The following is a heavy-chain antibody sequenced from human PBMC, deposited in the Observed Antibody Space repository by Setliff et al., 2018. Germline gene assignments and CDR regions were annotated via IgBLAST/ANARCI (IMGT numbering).Heavy chain of an antibody. Sequence: PSETLSLTCSVSGGSISNYYWSWIRQSPGKGLEWIGYIYNGGSTDYNPSVKSRVAISVDTSKNQFSLRLSSVTAADTAVYYCAKEGYYDHFGYYHYYFDFWGQGTLVTVSS. J-gene: IGHJ4*02. V-gene: IGHV4-59*08. D-gene: IGHD3-22*01. CDR3: AKEGYYDHFGYYHYYFDF. CDR2: IYNGGST. CDR1: GGSISNYY.